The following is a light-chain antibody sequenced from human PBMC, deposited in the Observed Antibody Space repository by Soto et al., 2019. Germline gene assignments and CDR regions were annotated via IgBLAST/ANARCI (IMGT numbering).Light chain of an antibody. CDR2: GAS. CDR3: QQYSGLTLT. J-gene: IGKJ4*01. Sequence: EVVLTQSPGTLSLSPGDRVTLSCRASQSVSSNYLAWYQHKSGQAPRLLIFGASNRAAGIPDRFSGGGSGTDFPLTISGLEPEDLEMYYCQQYSGLTLTFGGGTKLEI. CDR1: QSVSSNY. V-gene: IGKV3-20*01.